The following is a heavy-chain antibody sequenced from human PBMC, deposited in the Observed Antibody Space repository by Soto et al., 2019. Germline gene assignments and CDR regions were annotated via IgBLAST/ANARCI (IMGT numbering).Heavy chain of an antibody. V-gene: IGHV3-23*01. Sequence: GGSLRLSCAASGFAFSTYAMNWVRQAPGKGLEWVSSISGTGGNTYYADSVKGRFTISRDNSRDILYLHMGSLGAEDTAIYYCAKAAHIYFFDTWGQGTLVTVSS. J-gene: IGHJ4*02. D-gene: IGHD2-21*01. CDR3: AKAAHIYFFDT. CDR1: GFAFSTYA. CDR2: ISGTGGNT.